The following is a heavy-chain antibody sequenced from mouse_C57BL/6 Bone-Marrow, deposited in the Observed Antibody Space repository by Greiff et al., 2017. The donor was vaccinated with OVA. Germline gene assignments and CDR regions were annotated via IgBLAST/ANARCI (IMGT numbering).Heavy chain of an antibody. V-gene: IGHV5-6*01. CDR3: ARQGDGYGVAY. D-gene: IGHD2-2*01. CDR2: ISSGGSYT. J-gene: IGHJ3*01. CDR1: GFTFSSYG. Sequence: EVKVVESGGDLVKPGGSLKLSCAASGFTFSSYGMSWVRQTPGKRLEWVATISSGGSYTYYPDSVKGLFTISRDNAKNTLYLQMSSLKSEDTAMYYCARQGDGYGVAYWGQGTLVTVSA.